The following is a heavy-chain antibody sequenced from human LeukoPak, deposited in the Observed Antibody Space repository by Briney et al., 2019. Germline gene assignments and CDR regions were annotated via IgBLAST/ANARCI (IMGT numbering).Heavy chain of an antibody. Sequence: SETLSLTCAVYGGSFSGYYWSWIRQPPGKGLEWIGEINHSGSTNYNPSLKSRVTISVDTSKNQFSLKLSSVTAADTAVYYCATLWFGESGAGYWGQGTLVTVSS. CDR3: ATLWFGESGAGY. CDR2: INHSGST. V-gene: IGHV4-34*01. J-gene: IGHJ4*02. CDR1: GGSFSGYY. D-gene: IGHD3-10*01.